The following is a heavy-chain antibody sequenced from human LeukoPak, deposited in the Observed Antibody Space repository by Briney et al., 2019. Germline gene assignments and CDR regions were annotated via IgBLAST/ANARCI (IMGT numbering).Heavy chain of an antibody. CDR2: IRCDGSNK. Sequence: GGSLRLSCAASGFTFSSYGMHWVRQAPGKGLEWVAFIRCDGSNKYYADSVKGRFTISRDNSKNTLYLQMNSLRAEDTAVYYCAKDHSSSWYSDYWGQGTLVTVSS. J-gene: IGHJ4*02. V-gene: IGHV3-30*02. CDR1: GFTFSSYG. CDR3: AKDHSSSWYSDY. D-gene: IGHD6-13*01.